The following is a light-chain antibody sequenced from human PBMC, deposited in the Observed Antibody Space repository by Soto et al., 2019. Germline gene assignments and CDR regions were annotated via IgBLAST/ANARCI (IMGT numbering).Light chain of an antibody. V-gene: IGKV1-39*01. CDR2: ATS. CDR1: QSISSY. CDR3: QQSYSTPL. J-gene: IGKJ4*01. Sequence: DIQMTQSPSSLSASVGDRVTITCRASQSISSYLNWYQQKPGKAPKVLIYATSNLQSGVPSRFSGSGSETDFTLTISSLQPEDFATYYCQQSYSTPLFGGGTKVEIK.